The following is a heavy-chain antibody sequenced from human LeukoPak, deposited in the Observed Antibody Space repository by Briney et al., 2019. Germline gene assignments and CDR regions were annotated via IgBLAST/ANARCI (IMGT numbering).Heavy chain of an antibody. CDR1: GYTFTGYY. CDR3: ARDYGYYYFMDV. J-gene: IGHJ6*03. CDR2: INPNSGGT. V-gene: IGHV1-2*02. Sequence: ASVAVSCKASGYTFTGYYMHWVRQAPGQGLEWMGWINPNSGGTNYAQKFQGRVTMTRDTSISTAYMELSRLRSDDTAVYYCARDYGYYYFMDVWGKGTTVTVSS. D-gene: IGHD4-17*01.